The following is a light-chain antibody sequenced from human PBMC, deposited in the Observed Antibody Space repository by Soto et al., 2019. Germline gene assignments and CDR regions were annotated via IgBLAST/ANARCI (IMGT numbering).Light chain of an antibody. V-gene: IGLV3-25*03. J-gene: IGLJ2*01. CDR2: KDS. Sequence: SYELTQPPSVSGSPGQTARITCSGDALPKQYAYWYHQKPDQAPVLVIYKDSERPSGISERFSGSSSGTTVTLTISGVQAEDEADYYWQSADSSGTYEVFGGGTQLTVL. CDR3: QSADSSGTYEV. CDR1: ALPKQY.